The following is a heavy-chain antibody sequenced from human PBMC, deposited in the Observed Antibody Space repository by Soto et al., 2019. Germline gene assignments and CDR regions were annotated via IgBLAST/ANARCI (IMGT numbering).Heavy chain of an antibody. D-gene: IGHD2-8*02. Sequence: SDTLSLTCAVYGGSFSGYYWSWIRQPPGTGLEWIGEINHSGSTNYNPSLKSRVTISVDTSKNQFSLKLTSVTAADTAVYYCARDKITGLFDYWGQGTLVTVSS. J-gene: IGHJ4*02. CDR2: INHSGST. CDR1: GGSFSGYY. CDR3: ARDKITGLFDY. V-gene: IGHV4-34*01.